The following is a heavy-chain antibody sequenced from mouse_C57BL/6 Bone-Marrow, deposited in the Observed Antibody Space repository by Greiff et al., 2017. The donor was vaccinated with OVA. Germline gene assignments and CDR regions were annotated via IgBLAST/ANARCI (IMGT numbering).Heavy chain of an antibody. J-gene: IGHJ3*01. CDR1: GFTFSDYG. Sequence: EVQLVESGGGLVKPGGSLKLSCAASGFTFSDYGMHWVRQAPEKGLEWVAYISSGSSTIYYADTVKGRFTISRDNAKNTLFLQMTSLRSEDTAMYYCARSLAYYSNYVAYWGQGTLVTVSA. CDR2: ISSGSSTI. D-gene: IGHD2-5*01. V-gene: IGHV5-17*01. CDR3: ARSLAYYSNYVAY.